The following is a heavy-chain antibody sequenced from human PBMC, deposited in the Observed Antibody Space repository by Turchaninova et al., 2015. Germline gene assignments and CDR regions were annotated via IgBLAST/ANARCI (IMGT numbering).Heavy chain of an antibody. D-gene: IGHD6-19*01. CDR3: SGGGYRSDWYKPGDF. CDR1: GFTFSCHG. J-gene: IGHJ4*02. CDR2: ISYDVNNK. V-gene: IGHV3-30*03. Sequence: QVQLVESGGGVVQPGWSLRLSCSVSGFTFSCHGMHWVRKAPGKGLEWLGVISYDVNNKYSADSVKGRFTISRDNSKNTLYLQMTSLRNEDTAVYYCSGGGYRSDWYKPGDFWGRGTLVTVSS.